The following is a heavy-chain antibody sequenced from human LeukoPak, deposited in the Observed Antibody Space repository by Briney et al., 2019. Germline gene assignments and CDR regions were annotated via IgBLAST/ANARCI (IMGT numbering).Heavy chain of an antibody. V-gene: IGHV3-9*01. CDR2: ISWNSGSI. CDR3: AEGYYGSSWYYFDY. J-gene: IGHJ4*02. CDR1: GVTIDDDA. Sequence: PGRTLCLSCAASGVTIDDDAMHWVRQGPRPGMEQNSGISWNSGSIGYADSVKVRFTISRDNAKNSLYLQMNSLRAEDTALYYCAEGYYGSSWYYFDYWGQGTLVTVSS. D-gene: IGHD6-13*01.